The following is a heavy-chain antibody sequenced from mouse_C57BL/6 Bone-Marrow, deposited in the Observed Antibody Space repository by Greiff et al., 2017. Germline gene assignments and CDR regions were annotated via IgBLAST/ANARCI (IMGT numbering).Heavy chain of an antibody. D-gene: IGHD1-1*01. CDR1: GFTFSDYG. V-gene: IGHV5-17*01. CDR2: IGSGSSTT. Sequence: EVKLMESGGGFVKPGGSLKLSCAASGFTFSDYGMHWVRQAPEKGLEWVAYIGSGSSTTYYADTVQGRVTISRDNAKNTLFLQLTSLRSEDTAMSYCSSYYYGSSDYWGQGTTLTVSS. CDR3: SSYYYGSSDY. J-gene: IGHJ2*01.